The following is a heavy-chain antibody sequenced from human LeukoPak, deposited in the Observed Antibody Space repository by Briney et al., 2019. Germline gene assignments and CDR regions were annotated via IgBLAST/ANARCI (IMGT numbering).Heavy chain of an antibody. V-gene: IGHV3-43*02. Sequence: HPGGSLRLSCAASGFTFDDYAMHRVRQAPGKGLDWVSLISGDGGSTYCADSVKGRFTISRDNSKNSLYLQMNSLRTEDTALYYCAKDTSQRTYHIFDYWGQGTLVTVSS. CDR2: ISGDGGST. J-gene: IGHJ4*02. CDR1: GFTFDDYA. D-gene: IGHD2-2*01. CDR3: AKDTSQRTYHIFDY.